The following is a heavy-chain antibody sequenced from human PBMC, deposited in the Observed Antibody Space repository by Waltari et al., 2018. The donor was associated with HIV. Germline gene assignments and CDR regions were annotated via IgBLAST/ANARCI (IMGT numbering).Heavy chain of an antibody. J-gene: IGHJ4*02. Sequence: EVQLVESGGGLVQPGRSLRLSCTASGFTFGDYAMSWVRQAPGKGLEWVGFIRSKAYGGTTEYAASVKGRFTISRDDSKSIAYLQMNSLKTEDTAVYYCTFCSGGSCSTKPFDYWGQGTLVTVSS. V-gene: IGHV3-49*04. CDR3: TFCSGGSCSTKPFDY. CDR1: GFTFGDYA. D-gene: IGHD2-15*01. CDR2: IRSKAYGGTT.